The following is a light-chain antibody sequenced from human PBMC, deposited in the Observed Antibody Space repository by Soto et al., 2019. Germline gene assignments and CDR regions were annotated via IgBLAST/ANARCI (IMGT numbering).Light chain of an antibody. Sequence: DIQLTQSPSFLSASVGDRVTITCRASQDINTYLAWYQQKPGKAPKLLMFTASTLQSGVPSRFSGSGSGTEFTLTISRLQPEDFATYYCQQLYSYSIFTFGPGTKVDI. V-gene: IGKV1-9*01. CDR2: TAS. J-gene: IGKJ3*01. CDR1: QDINTY. CDR3: QQLYSYSIFT.